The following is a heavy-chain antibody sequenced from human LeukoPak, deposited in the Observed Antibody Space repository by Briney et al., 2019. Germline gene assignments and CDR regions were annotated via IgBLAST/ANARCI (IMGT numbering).Heavy chain of an antibody. D-gene: IGHD1-14*01. CDR2: ISFDGSHE. Sequence: GGSPRLSFAAAGFTFSSYGMPRGRQAPGKGLELVAVISFDGSHECYADSVKGRFTISRDTSKNTLYLQMNSLRAEDTDVYYCAKQEIGTTWSVGYWGQGTLVTISS. CDR3: AKQEIGTTWSVGY. CDR1: GFTFSSYG. V-gene: IGHV3-30*18. J-gene: IGHJ4*02.